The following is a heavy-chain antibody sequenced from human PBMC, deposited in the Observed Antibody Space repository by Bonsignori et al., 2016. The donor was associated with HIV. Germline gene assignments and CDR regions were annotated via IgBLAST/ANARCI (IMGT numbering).Heavy chain of an antibody. Sequence: WVRQAPGQGLEWMGGIIPILGIANYAQKFQGRVTITADESTSTAYMELSSLRSEDTAVYYCASPGGAFDIWGQGTMVTVSS. V-gene: IGHV1-69*10. D-gene: IGHD1-26*01. J-gene: IGHJ3*02. CDR3: ASPGGAFDI. CDR2: IIPILGIA.